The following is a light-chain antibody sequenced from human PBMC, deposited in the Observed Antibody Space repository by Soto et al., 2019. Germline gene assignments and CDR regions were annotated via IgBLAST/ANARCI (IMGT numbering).Light chain of an antibody. CDR2: DAS. Sequence: DIQMTQSPSSLSASVGDTVTITCQASQDISHYLNWYQQKPGKALKLLIYDASNLHPGVPSRFSGSGSGTEFTLTTSSLQPDDFATYYCQDYSPYSWTFGQGTKVDIK. J-gene: IGKJ1*01. CDR1: QDISHY. CDR3: QDYSPYSWT. V-gene: IGKV1-33*01.